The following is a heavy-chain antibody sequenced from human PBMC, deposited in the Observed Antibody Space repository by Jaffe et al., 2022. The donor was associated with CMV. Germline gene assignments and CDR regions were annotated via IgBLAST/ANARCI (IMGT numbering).Heavy chain of an antibody. Sequence: EVHLLEAGGGLVQPGGSLRLSCVASGFAFNRYAMIWVRQAPGKGLEWVSAITESGGSTYYADAVRGRFTITRDNSKNTLSLQMNSLRAEDTALYYCARGAREAAHYYYYGLDVWGQGTTVTVSS. J-gene: IGHJ6*02. CDR1: GFAFNRYA. CDR3: ARGAREAAHYYYYGLDV. D-gene: IGHD1-26*01. V-gene: IGHV3-23*01. CDR2: ITESGGST.